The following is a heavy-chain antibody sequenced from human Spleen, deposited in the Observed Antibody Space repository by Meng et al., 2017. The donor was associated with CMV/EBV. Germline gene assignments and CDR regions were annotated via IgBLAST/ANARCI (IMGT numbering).Heavy chain of an antibody. CDR2: INHGGRT. CDR1: GGSFSGYY. Sequence: SETLSLTCVVYGGSFSGYYWSWIRQPPGKGLEWIGEINHGGRTNYNPSLKSRVTISVDTSKNQFPLNLSSVTAADTAVYYCARLRSLGLYYYYGMDVWGQGTTVTVSS. V-gene: IGHV4-34*01. CDR3: ARLRSLGLYYYYGMDV. J-gene: IGHJ6*02. D-gene: IGHD4-17*01.